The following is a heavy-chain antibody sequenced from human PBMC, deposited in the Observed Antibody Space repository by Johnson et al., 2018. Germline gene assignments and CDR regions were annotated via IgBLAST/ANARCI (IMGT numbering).Heavy chain of an antibody. D-gene: IGHD4-11*01. CDR1: GFTFSGSA. J-gene: IGHJ6*02. CDR3: TRLDYSRDYYYYGMDV. Sequence: VQLVESGGGLVQPGGSLKLSCAASGFTFSGSAMHWVRQASGKGLEWVGRIRSKANSYATAYAESVKGRFTISRDDSKNTAYLQMNSLKTEDTAVYYCTRLDYSRDYYYYGMDVWGQGTTVTVSS. V-gene: IGHV3-73*01. CDR2: IRSKANSYAT.